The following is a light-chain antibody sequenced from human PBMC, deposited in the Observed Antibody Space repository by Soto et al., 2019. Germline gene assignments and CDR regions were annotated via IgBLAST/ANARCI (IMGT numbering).Light chain of an antibody. Sequence: EIVVTQSPLSLPVTPGEPASISCKSSQSLLNSNGYQCFDWYLQKPGQSPQLLIYLGSNRASGGPDRFSGSGSGTDFTLKISRVEAEDVGVYYCMHHLEPPITFGQGTRLEIK. J-gene: IGKJ5*01. CDR1: QSLLNSNGYQC. CDR3: MHHLEPPIT. V-gene: IGKV2-28*01. CDR2: LGS.